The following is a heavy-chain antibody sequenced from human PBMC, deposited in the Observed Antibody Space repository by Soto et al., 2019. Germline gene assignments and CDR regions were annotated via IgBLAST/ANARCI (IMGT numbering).Heavy chain of an antibody. CDR1: GDSISSYF. Sequence: QVQLQESGPGLVSPSETLSLTCTVSGDSISSYFWSWIRQPAGKGLEWIGRIHTTGSTDNNPSLRSRVTMSVDTSKNHFSLNLASVTAADTAVYYCAKERRSGSSDTWGQGTLVTVSS. J-gene: IGHJ5*02. V-gene: IGHV4-4*07. D-gene: IGHD3-10*01. CDR2: IHTTGST. CDR3: AKERRSGSSDT.